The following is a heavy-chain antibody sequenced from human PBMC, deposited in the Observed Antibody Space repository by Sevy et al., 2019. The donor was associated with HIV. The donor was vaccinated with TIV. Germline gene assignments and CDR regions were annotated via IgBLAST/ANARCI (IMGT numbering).Heavy chain of an antibody. J-gene: IGHJ4*02. CDR2: LSFGCGKI. CDR3: AGEGCTRPHDY. D-gene: IGHD2-8*01. CDR1: GFNFNIYS. V-gene: IGHV3-23*01. Sequence: GGSLRLSCAASGFNFNIYSMSWVRQAPGKGLEWVSTLSFGCGKINYADSVKGRFIISRDDSKNTLYLQMNSLRAEDTAIYFCAGEGCTRPHDYWGQGTLVTVSS.